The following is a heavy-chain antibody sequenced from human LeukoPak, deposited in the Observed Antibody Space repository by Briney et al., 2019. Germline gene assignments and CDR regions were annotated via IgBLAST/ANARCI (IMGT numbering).Heavy chain of an antibody. J-gene: IGHJ6*02. V-gene: IGHV4-59*08. CDR2: IYSNGST. D-gene: IGHD4-11*01. CDR1: GGSISSYY. Sequence: PSETLSLTCTVSGGSISSYYWSWIRQPAGKGLEWLGYIYSNGSTNYNPSLNSRVTMSVDTSKNQFSLNLSSMTTEDTAVYYCARRTTVTAYYYSGMDVWGQGTTVTVSS. CDR3: ARRTTVTAYYYSGMDV.